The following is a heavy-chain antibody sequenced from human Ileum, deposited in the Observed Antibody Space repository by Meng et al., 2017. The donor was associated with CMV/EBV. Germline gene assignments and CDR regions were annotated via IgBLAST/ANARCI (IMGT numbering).Heavy chain of an antibody. CDR1: GFTVSSNY. D-gene: IGHD6-13*01. V-gene: IGHV3-53*01. J-gene: IGHJ6*02. CDR3: ARAWGIAAAGTDYYYYYGMDV. CDR2: IYSGGST. Sequence: GESLKISCAASGFTVSSNYMSWVRQAPGKGLEWVSVIYSGGSTYYADSVKGRFTISRDNSKNTLYRQMYSLRAEDTAVYYCARAWGIAAAGTDYYYYYGMDVWGQGTTVTVSS.